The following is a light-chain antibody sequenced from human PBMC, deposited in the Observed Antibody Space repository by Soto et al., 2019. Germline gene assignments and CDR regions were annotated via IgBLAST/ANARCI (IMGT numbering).Light chain of an antibody. Sequence: DIQMTQSPSSLSASVGDRVTITCRASQSISSYLNWYQQKPGKAPKLLIHAASSLQSGVPSRFSGSGSGTDFTLTISRLQPEDLATYYGQQSYSTLYTCGQGTKLEIK. CDR3: QQSYSTLYT. CDR2: AAS. J-gene: IGKJ2*01. CDR1: QSISSY. V-gene: IGKV1-39*01.